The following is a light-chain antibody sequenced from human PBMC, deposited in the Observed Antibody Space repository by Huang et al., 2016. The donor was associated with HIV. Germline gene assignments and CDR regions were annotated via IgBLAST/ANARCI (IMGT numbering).Light chain of an antibody. CDR1: AGVSNN. CDR2: GAS. CDR3: QQYNNWPPWT. V-gene: IGKV3D-15*01. J-gene: IGKJ1*01. Sequence: IVMTQSPATLSVSPGERATLSCRASAGVSNNVAWYQQRPGQTPRLLIHGASTRHTGIAAKCSGGGSGTEFTLTITSLQPEDSAVYYCQQYNNWPPWTFGPGTQVEI.